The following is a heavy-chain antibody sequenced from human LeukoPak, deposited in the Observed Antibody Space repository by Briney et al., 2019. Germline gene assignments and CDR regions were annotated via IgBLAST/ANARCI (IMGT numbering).Heavy chain of an antibody. CDR3: AKYGYSYGGNYYGMDV. CDR2: ISGSGGST. D-gene: IGHD5-18*01. Sequence: GGSLRLSCAASGFTFSSYAMSWVRQAPGKGLEWVSAISGSGGSTYYADSVKGRFTISRDNSKNTLYLQMNSLRAEDTAVYYCAKYGYSYGGNYYGMDVWGQGTTVTVSS. CDR1: GFTFSSYA. V-gene: IGHV3-23*01. J-gene: IGHJ6*02.